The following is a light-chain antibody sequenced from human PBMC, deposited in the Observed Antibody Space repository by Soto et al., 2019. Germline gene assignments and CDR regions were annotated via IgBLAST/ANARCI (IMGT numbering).Light chain of an antibody. Sequence: DTVMTQSPATLSVSPGEGATLSCRATESINQNLAWYQQKPGQAPRLLIHGASYRATGIPDRFSGRGSGTEFTLAISRLQSEDFAVYYCQQYNTWPLTFGGGTKVDIK. V-gene: IGKV3-15*01. CDR1: ESINQN. J-gene: IGKJ4*01. CDR3: QQYNTWPLT. CDR2: GAS.